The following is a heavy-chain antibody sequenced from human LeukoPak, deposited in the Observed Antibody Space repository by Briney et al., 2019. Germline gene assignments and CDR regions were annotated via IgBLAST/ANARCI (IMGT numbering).Heavy chain of an antibody. CDR1: GYTFTSYG. Sequence: ASVKVSCKASGYTFTSYGISWVRQAPGQGLEWMGWISAYNGNTNYAQKLQGRVTMTTDTSTSTAYMELRSLRSDDTAVYYCARGGRSVDYGGNSPLDYWGQGTLVTVSS. CDR3: ARGGRSVDYGGNSPLDY. J-gene: IGHJ4*02. CDR2: ISAYNGNT. V-gene: IGHV1-18*01. D-gene: IGHD4-23*01.